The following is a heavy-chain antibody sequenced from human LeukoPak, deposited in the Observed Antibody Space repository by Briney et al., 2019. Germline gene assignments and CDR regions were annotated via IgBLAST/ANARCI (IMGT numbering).Heavy chain of an antibody. V-gene: IGHV3-30*04. CDR1: GFTFSSYA. CDR2: ISYDGSNK. CDR3: ARVLMVGGRFDY. Sequence: GSLRLSCAASGFTFSSYAMHWVRQAPGKGLEWVAVISYDGSNKYYADSVKGRFTISRDNSKNTLYLQMNSLRAEDTAVYYCARVLMVGGRFDYWGQGTLVTVSS. J-gene: IGHJ4*02. D-gene: IGHD2-8*01.